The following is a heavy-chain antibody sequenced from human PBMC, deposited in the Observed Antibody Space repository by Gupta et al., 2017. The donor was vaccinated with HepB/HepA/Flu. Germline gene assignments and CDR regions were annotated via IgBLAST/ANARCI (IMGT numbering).Heavy chain of an antibody. Sequence: EVQLVESGGGLVQPGGSLRLSCAAPEFFPSTFWMHWVRQAPGKGLIWVSRIYGDGTFTTYADSVKGRFTISRDNAKNTLYLQMNSLRAEDTAVYYCARGAKFYMDVWGKGTTVTVSS. V-gene: IGHV3-74*01. CDR3: ARGAKFYMDV. CDR1: EFFPSTFW. CDR2: IYGDGTFT. J-gene: IGHJ6*03. D-gene: IGHD3-16*01.